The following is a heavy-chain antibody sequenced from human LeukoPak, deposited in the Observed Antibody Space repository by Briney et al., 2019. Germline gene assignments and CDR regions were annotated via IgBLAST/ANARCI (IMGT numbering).Heavy chain of an antibody. CDR3: AGGRGIQLWLTVDY. CDR2: IIPILGIA. CDR1: GCTFSSYA. J-gene: IGHJ4*02. D-gene: IGHD5-18*01. Sequence: GASVKVSCKASGCTFSSYAISWVRQAPGQGLEWMGRIIPILGIANYAQKFQGRVTITADKSTSTAYMELSSLRSEDTAVYYCAGGRGIQLWLTVDYWGQGTLVTVSS. V-gene: IGHV1-69*04.